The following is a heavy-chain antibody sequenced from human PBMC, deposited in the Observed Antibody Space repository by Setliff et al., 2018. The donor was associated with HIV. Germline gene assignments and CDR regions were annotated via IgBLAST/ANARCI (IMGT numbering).Heavy chain of an antibody. Sequence: PSETLSLTCTVPGGSISSYYWSVFRQPPGKGLEWVGYIYYSGSSNYNPSLKSRVTISVDTSNNQFSLKLSSVTAADTAVYYCAGGDLYGDYAFSYWGQGTLVTVSS. J-gene: IGHJ4*02. CDR1: GGSISSYY. CDR3: AGGDLYGDYAFSY. V-gene: IGHV4-59*03. D-gene: IGHD4-17*01. CDR2: IYYSGSS.